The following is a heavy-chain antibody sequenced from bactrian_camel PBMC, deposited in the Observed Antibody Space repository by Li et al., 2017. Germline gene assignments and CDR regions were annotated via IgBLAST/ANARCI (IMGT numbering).Heavy chain of an antibody. V-gene: IGHV3S57*01. CDR1: GFEYTSYSAYC. Sequence: HVQLVESGGGSVQAGGSLRLSCASRGFEYTSYSAYCMGWFRQAPGKERERVATINHDGTSNYDSSVKGRFTISRDNTKNILYLEMNSLKPEDTAMYYCAADSLPCGPIRFQTSEDFGFWGQGTQVTVS. CDR2: INHDGTS. D-gene: IGHD6*01. J-gene: IGHJ6*01. CDR3: AADSLPCGPIRFQTSEDFGF.